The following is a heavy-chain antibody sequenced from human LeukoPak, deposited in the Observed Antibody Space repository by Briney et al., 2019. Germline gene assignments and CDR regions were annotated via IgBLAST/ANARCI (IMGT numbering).Heavy chain of an antibody. V-gene: IGHV3-23*01. CDR3: AKVDKELELLNGFDY. D-gene: IGHD1-7*01. J-gene: IGHJ4*02. Sequence: GGSLRLSCAASGFTFSSYAMSWVRQAPGKGLEWVSAISGSGGSTYYADSVKGRFTISRDNSKNTLYLQMNSLRAEDTAVYYCAKVDKELELLNGFDYWGQGTLVTVSS. CDR2: ISGSGGST. CDR1: GFTFSSYA.